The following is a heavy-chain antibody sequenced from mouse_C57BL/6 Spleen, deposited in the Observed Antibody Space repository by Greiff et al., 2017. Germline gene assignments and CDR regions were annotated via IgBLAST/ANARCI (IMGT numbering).Heavy chain of an antibody. Sequence: VQLQQSGAELVRPGTSVKVSCKASGYAFTNYLIEWVKQRPGQGLEWIGVINPGSGGTNYNEKFKGKATLTADKSSSTAYMQLSSLTSEDSAVYFCAREHDGYYENFDYWGQGTTLTVSS. CDR3: AREHDGYYENFDY. CDR1: GYAFTNYL. D-gene: IGHD2-3*01. J-gene: IGHJ2*01. V-gene: IGHV1-54*01. CDR2: INPGSGGT.